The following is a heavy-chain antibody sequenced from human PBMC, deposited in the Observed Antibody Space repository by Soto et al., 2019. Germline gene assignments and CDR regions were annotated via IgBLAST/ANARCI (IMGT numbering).Heavy chain of an antibody. CDR3: ARGTNVLRYFDWTQRKYYYYGMDV. D-gene: IGHD3-9*01. V-gene: IGHV1-69*06. Sequence: SVKVSCKASGGTFSSYAISWVRQAPGQGLEWMGGIIPIFGTANYAQKFQGRVTITADKSTSTAYMELSSLRSEDTAVYYCARGTNVLRYFDWTQRKYYYYGMDVWGQGTTVTVSS. J-gene: IGHJ6*02. CDR2: IIPIFGTA. CDR1: GGTFSSYA.